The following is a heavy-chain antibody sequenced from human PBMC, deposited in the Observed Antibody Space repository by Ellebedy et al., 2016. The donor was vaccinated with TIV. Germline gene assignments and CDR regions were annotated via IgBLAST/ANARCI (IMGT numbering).Heavy chain of an antibody. CDR3: AHRTVITRDDY. CDR1: GFSMTTSAVV. D-gene: IGHD4-23*01. J-gene: IGHJ4*02. Sequence: SGPTLVKPTQTLTLTCTFSGFSMTTSAVVVGWIRQPPGRALEWLAFIYGNDDKRYSPSLKSRLTITKDTSKNQVVLTMTNMDPVDTATYYCAHRTVITRDDYWGQGTLVTVSS. CDR2: IYGNDDK. V-gene: IGHV2-5*01.